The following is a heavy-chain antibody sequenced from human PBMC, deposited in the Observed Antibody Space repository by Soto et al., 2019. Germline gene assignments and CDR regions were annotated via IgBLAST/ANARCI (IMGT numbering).Heavy chain of an antibody. Sequence: SETLSLTCTVSGGSISSYYWSWIRQPPGKGLEWIGYIYYSGSTNYNPSLKSRVTISVDTSKNQFSLKLSSVTAADTAVYYCASPCSSTSCYDGYWGQGTLVTVSS. V-gene: IGHV4-59*01. CDR2: IYYSGST. CDR1: GGSISSYY. J-gene: IGHJ4*02. CDR3: ASPCSSTSCYDGY. D-gene: IGHD2-2*01.